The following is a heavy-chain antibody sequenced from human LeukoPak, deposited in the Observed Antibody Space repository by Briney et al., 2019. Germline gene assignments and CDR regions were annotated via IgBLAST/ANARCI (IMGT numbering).Heavy chain of an antibody. Sequence: ASVKVSCKASGYTFTGYYMHWVRQAPGQGLEWMGWINPNSGGTNYAQKFQGRVTMTRDTSISTAYMELSSLRSDDTAVYYCASIVVVPAAMSAFDIWGQGTMVTVSS. CDR2: INPNSGGT. CDR1: GYTFTGYY. D-gene: IGHD2-2*01. CDR3: ASIVVVPAAMSAFDI. V-gene: IGHV1-2*02. J-gene: IGHJ3*02.